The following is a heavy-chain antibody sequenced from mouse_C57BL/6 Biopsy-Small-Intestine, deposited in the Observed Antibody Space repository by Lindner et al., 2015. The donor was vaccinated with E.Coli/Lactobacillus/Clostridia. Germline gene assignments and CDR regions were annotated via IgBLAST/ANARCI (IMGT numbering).Heavy chain of an antibody. J-gene: IGHJ2*01. Sequence: VQLQESGPELVKPGASVKISCKASGYSFTSYYIHWVKQRPGQGLEWIGWIYPGSGNTMYNEKFKGKATLTADTSSNTAYMQLSSLTSEDSAVYYCARRGPNWYYFDYWGQGTTLTVSS. D-gene: IGHD4-1*01. CDR2: IYPGSGNT. CDR1: GYSFTSYY. CDR3: ARRGPNWYYFDY. V-gene: IGHV1-66*01.